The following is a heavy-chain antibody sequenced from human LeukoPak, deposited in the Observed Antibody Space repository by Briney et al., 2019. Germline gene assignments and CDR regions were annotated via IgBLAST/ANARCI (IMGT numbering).Heavy chain of an antibody. CDR1: GFTVSSNY. D-gene: IGHD6-19*01. V-gene: IGHV3-66*02. J-gene: IGHJ4*02. Sequence: PGGSLRLSCAASGFTVSSNYMSWVRQAPGKGLEWVSVIYSGGSTYYADSVKGRFTISRDNSKNTLYLQMNSLRAEDTAVYYCAQPYSSGWSLTLDYWGQGTLVTVSS. CDR2: IYSGGST. CDR3: AQPYSSGWSLTLDY.